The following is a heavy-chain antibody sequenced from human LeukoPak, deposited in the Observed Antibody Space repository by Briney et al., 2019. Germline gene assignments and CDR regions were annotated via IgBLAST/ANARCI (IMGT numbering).Heavy chain of an antibody. D-gene: IGHD3-22*01. Sequence: GGSLRLSCAATGFTFSSYAMHWVRQAPGKGLEWVAVISYDGSNKYYADSAKGRFTISRDNSKNTLYLQMNSLRAEDTAVYYCARVGKYYYYDSSGFRNNWSDYWGQGTLVTVSS. CDR1: GFTFSSYA. V-gene: IGHV3-30-3*01. CDR2: ISYDGSNK. J-gene: IGHJ4*02. CDR3: ARVGKYYYYDSSGFRNNWSDY.